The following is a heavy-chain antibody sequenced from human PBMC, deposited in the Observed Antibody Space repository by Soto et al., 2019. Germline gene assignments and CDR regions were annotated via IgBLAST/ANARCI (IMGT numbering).Heavy chain of an antibody. Sequence: PSETLSLTCTVSGDSVSSGGYYWPWIRQPPGKGLEWIGEINHSGSTNYNPSLKSRVTISVDTSKNQFSLKLSSVTAADTAVYYCAGGYCSGGSCYGAFDIWGQGTMVTVSS. CDR3: AGGYCSGGSCYGAFDI. D-gene: IGHD2-15*01. J-gene: IGHJ3*02. CDR1: GDSVSSGGYY. V-gene: IGHV4-61*08. CDR2: INHSGST.